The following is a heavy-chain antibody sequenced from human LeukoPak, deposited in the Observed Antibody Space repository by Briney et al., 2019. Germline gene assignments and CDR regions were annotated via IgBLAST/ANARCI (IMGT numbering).Heavy chain of an antibody. V-gene: IGHV4-61*05. Sequence: SETLSLTCTVSGGSISSNSYYWSWIRQPPGKGLEWIGYIYYSGSANYNPSLKSRVAISLDTSKNQFSLKLSSVTAADTAVYYCARGGYRYDFFNLDYWGQGTLVTVSS. CDR3: ARGGYRYDFFNLDY. D-gene: IGHD5-18*01. CDR2: IYYSGSA. J-gene: IGHJ4*02. CDR1: GGSISSNSYY.